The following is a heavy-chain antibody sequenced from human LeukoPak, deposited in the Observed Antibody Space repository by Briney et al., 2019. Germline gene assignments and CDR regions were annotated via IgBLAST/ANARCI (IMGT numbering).Heavy chain of an antibody. J-gene: IGHJ4*02. D-gene: IGHD5-24*01. CDR1: GGSFSGYY. V-gene: IGHV4-34*01. CDR2: INHSEST. CDR3: ARGRERDGYPTNFDY. Sequence: SETLSLTCAVYGGSFSGYYWSWIRQPPGKGLDWIGEINHSESTNYNPSLKSRVTISVDTPKNQFSLKLSSVTAADTAVYYCARGRERDGYPTNFDYWGQGTLVTVSS.